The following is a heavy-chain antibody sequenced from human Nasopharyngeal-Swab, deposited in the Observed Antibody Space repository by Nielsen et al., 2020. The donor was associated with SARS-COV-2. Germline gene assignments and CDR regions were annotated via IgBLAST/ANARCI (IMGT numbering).Heavy chain of an antibody. CDR1: GFTVSIND. Sequence: GESLKISCAASGFTVSINDMSWVRQAPGKGLEWVSVIDSGDSTYYADSVKGRFTISRDNSKNTLYLQMNSLRAEDTAVYYCARDRDGWERRDAFDIWGQGTMVTVSS. V-gene: IGHV3-53*01. J-gene: IGHJ3*02. CDR2: IDSGDST. D-gene: IGHD1-26*01. CDR3: ARDRDGWERRDAFDI.